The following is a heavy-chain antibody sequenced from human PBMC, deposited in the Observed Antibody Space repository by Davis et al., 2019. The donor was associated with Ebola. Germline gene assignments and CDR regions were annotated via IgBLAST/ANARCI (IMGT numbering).Heavy chain of an antibody. CDR1: GFSFGTYG. CDR2: MSYGGSHT. J-gene: IGHJ6*01. CDR3: ALLQEHL. D-gene: IGHD1-26*01. V-gene: IGHV3-30*03. Sequence: GESLKISCAAFGFSFGTYGMHWVRQAPGKGLERVGYMSYGGSHTSSIDSVKGRFTISRDNSKNTLYLQMNSLHQGPIGLPPGALLQEHLWG.